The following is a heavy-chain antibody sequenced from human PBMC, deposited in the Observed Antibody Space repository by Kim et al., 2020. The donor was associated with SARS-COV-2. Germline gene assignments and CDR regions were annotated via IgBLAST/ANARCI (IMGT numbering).Heavy chain of an antibody. Sequence: SETLSLTCAVYGGSFSGYYWSWIRQPPGKGLEWIGEINHSGSTNYNPSLKSRVTISVDTSKNQFSLKLSSVTAADTAVYYCARGKMVRGPAPFDPWGQGTLVTVSS. CDR2: INHSGST. D-gene: IGHD3-10*01. J-gene: IGHJ5*02. V-gene: IGHV4-34*01. CDR3: ARGKMVRGPAPFDP. CDR1: GGSFSGYY.